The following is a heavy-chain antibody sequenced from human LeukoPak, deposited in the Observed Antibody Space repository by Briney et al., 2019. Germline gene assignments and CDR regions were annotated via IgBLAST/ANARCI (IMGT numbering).Heavy chain of an antibody. Sequence: GGSLRLSCAASGFTFSTYAMHWVRQAPGKGLEWVAVISYDGSNKYYADSVKGRFTISRDNSKNTLYLQMNSLRAEDTAVYYCARDYGSGSYDYYYGMDVWGQGTTVTVSS. CDR2: ISYDGSNK. D-gene: IGHD3-10*01. CDR3: ARDYGSGSYDYYYGMDV. J-gene: IGHJ6*02. CDR1: GFTFSTYA. V-gene: IGHV3-30-3*01.